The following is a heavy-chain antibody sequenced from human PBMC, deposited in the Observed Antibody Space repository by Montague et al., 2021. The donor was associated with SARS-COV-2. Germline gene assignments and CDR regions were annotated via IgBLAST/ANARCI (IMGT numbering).Heavy chain of an antibody. CDR1: GGSISRSEDN. J-gene: IGHJ5*02. CDR3: ARTEIQVWSRRWFDP. CDR2: IHYSGST. D-gene: IGHD5-18*01. V-gene: IGHV4-39*01. Sequence: ETLSLTCTVSGGSISRSEDNWAWIRQPPGKGLEWIATIHYSGSTYYNPSLKSRVTISVDTSKNQFSLKLSSVTAADTAVYYCARTEIQVWSRRWFDPWGQGTLVTVSS.